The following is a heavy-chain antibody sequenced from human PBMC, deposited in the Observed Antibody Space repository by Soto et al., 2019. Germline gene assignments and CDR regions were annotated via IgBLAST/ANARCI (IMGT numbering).Heavy chain of an antibody. CDR3: GRDANGNHMGAFKM. CDR2: IGGTGAPR. V-gene: IGHV3-23*01. D-gene: IGHD2-8*01. J-gene: IGHJ3*02. CDR1: GFTFFNYA. Sequence: EVQLLESGGGLEQPGGSLTISCAASGFTFFNYAMTWVRQAPGKGLEWVSSIGGTGAPRKYADSVKDRFIISRDNYKNTVYLQLSSLSPEDTAVYSSGRDANGNHMGAFKMWCQGTVVTVSS.